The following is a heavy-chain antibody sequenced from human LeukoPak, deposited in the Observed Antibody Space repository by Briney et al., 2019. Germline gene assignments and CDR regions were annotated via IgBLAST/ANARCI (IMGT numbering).Heavy chain of an antibody. CDR1: GLFFSDSV. CDR3: ARRTSGAKDV. D-gene: IGHD3-16*01. V-gene: IGHV3-23*01. J-gene: IGHJ6*04. Sequence: PGGSLRLSCTASGLFFSDSVTSWVRQAPGKGLQWVSAISSSGANTDTADSLQGRFVISRDNSKDTVYLQMNSLRVEDTGIYYCARRTSGAKDVWGKGTTVTVSP. CDR2: ISSSGANT.